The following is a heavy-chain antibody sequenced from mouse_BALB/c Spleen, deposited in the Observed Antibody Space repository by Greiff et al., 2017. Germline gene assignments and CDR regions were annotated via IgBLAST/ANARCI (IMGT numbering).Heavy chain of an antibody. CDR3: ARDDGYYEFAY. J-gene: IGHJ3*01. Sequence: EVQVVESGGGLVQPGGSLKLSCAASGFTFSSYGMSWVRQTPDKRLELVATINSNGGSTYYPDSVKGRFTISRDNAKNTLYLQMSSLKSEDTAMYYCARDDGYYEFAYWGQGTLVTVSA. CDR2: INSNGGST. V-gene: IGHV5-6-3*01. CDR1: GFTFSSYG. D-gene: IGHD2-3*01.